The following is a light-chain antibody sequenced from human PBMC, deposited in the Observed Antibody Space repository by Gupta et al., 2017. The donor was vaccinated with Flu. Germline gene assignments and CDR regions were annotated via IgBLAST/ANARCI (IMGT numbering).Light chain of an antibody. CDR2: ARS. V-gene: IGKV1-39*01. Sequence: PSSLSASVGDRVAITCRASQTISTYSNWYQQKAGKAPRLLVYARSSLQSGVPSRFSGSGSGTDFTLTISRLQPEDFATYYCQQTDSAPYTFGQGTTLDIK. CDR1: QTISTY. CDR3: QQTDSAPYT. J-gene: IGKJ2*01.